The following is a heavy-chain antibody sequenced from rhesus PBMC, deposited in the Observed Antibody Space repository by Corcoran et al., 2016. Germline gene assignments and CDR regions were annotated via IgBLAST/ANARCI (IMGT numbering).Heavy chain of an antibody. Sequence: QVQLVQSGAEIKQPGASVKLSCTASGYTFTSYYMHWVRQAPGQGLEWIGLISPYNGNKGYAQNFQGRVTITPDTSTSTGYMELSSLRSEDTAVYYCTRSIAAAGPLDSWGQGVVVTVSS. CDR1: GYTFTSYY. J-gene: IGHJ6*01. CDR2: ISPYNGNK. CDR3: TRSIAAAGPLDS. V-gene: IGHV1-180*01. D-gene: IGHD6-31*01.